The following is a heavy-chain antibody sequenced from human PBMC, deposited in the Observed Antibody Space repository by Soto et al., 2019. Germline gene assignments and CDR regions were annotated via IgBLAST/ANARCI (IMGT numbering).Heavy chain of an antibody. Sequence: QVQLQQWGTRLLKPSETLSLTCAAFGESFSGHYWSWIRQTPGKGLEWIGEIEHGGSTNYNPSLKSRVRMSVDTTRKQFSLRLNSVIAADTAVYYCARAPMVRGVPLDFDYWGQGTLVTVSS. CDR2: IEHGGST. D-gene: IGHD3-10*01. CDR3: ARAPMVRGVPLDFDY. CDR1: GESFSGHY. J-gene: IGHJ4*02. V-gene: IGHV4-34*02.